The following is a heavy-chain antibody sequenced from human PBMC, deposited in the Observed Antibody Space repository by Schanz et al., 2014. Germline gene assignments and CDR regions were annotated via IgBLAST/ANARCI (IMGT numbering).Heavy chain of an antibody. CDR1: GFIFRSFG. Sequence: QVQLVESGGDLVQPGGSLRLSCATSGFIFRSFGIHWVRQAPGKGLEWVAVIWSDGTNEYYADSVKGRFTISGDSSKYTVYLQMNSLRAGDAAVYYCARGLIAAAGGAFDYWGQGTLVAV. V-gene: IGHV3-33*01. D-gene: IGHD6-13*01. CDR3: ARGLIAAAGGAFDY. CDR2: IWSDGTNE. J-gene: IGHJ4*02.